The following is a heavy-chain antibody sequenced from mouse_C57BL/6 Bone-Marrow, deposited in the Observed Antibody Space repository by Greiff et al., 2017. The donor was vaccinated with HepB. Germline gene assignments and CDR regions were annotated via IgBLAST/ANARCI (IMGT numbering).Heavy chain of an antibody. D-gene: IGHD2-4*01. V-gene: IGHV2-9-1*01. Sequence: VKLVESGPGLVAPSQSLSITCTVSGFSLTSYAISWVRQPPGKGLEWLGVIWTGGGTNYNSALKSRLSISKDNSKSQVFLKMNSLQTDDTDRYYCARNGDYDEAGAWFAYWGQGTLVTVSA. J-gene: IGHJ3*01. CDR3: ARNGDYDEAGAWFAY. CDR2: IWTGGGT. CDR1: GFSLTSYA.